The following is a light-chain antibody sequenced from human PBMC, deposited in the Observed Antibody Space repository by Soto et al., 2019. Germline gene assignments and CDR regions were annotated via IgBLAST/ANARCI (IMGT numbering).Light chain of an antibody. J-gene: IGLJ3*02. Sequence: QSALTLPASVSGSPGQSITISCTGTSSDVGGYNYVSWYQQHPGKAPKLMIYDVSNRPSGVSNRFSGSKSGNTASLTISGLQAEDEADYYCSSYTSSSTRVFGGGTQVTVL. CDR2: DVS. V-gene: IGLV2-14*01. CDR3: SSYTSSSTRV. CDR1: SSDVGGYNY.